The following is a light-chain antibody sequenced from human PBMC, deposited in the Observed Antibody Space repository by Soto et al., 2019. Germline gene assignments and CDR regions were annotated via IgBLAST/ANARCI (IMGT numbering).Light chain of an antibody. Sequence: AIQMTQSPSSLSASVGDRVTITCRARQDIRNDLAWYQQKPGKAPKLLIYAASNLQSGVSSRFSGSGSGTDFTLTISSLQPEDFATYYCLQDYSYPYTFGQGTKLEIK. CDR3: LQDYSYPYT. CDR2: AAS. CDR1: QDIRND. J-gene: IGKJ2*01. V-gene: IGKV1-6*01.